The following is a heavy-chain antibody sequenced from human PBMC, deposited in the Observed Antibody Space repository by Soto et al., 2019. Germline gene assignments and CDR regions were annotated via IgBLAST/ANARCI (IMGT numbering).Heavy chain of an antibody. Sequence: PGGSLRLSCAASGFTFSSYAMSWVRQAPGKGLGWVSAISGSGGSTYYADSVKGRFTISRDNSKNTLYLQMNSLRAEDTAVYYCAKPMVRGVISLNWFDPWGQGTLVTVSS. CDR1: GFTFSSYA. CDR2: ISGSGGST. V-gene: IGHV3-23*01. D-gene: IGHD3-10*01. CDR3: AKPMVRGVISLNWFDP. J-gene: IGHJ5*02.